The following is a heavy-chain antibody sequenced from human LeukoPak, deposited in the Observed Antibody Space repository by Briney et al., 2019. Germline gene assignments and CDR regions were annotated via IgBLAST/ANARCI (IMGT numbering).Heavy chain of an antibody. CDR3: ASGPYPAAGTDHQFDY. CDR1: GASISSYY. J-gene: IGHJ4*02. Sequence: PSETLSLTCTVSGASISSYYWSWIRQPPGKGLEWIGYIYYRGSTNYNPSLKSRVTLSVDTSKKQFSLKLSSVTAADTAVYYCASGPYPAAGTDHQFDYWGQGTLVTVSS. CDR2: IYYRGST. D-gene: IGHD6-25*01. V-gene: IGHV4-59*01.